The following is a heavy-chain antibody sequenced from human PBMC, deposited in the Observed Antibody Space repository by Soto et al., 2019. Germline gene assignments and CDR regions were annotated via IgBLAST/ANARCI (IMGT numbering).Heavy chain of an antibody. Sequence: GGSLRLSCTASGFTFSDSWMTWVRQAPGKGLEWVARIKPDESEEKYADSVKGRFTISRDNAKNSLYLQMNSLRAEDTAVYYCASDLAPTTLRDAFDIWGQGTMVTVSS. CDR1: GFTFSDSW. CDR3: ASDLAPTTLRDAFDI. J-gene: IGHJ3*02. CDR2: IKPDESEE. D-gene: IGHD5-12*01. V-gene: IGHV3-7*01.